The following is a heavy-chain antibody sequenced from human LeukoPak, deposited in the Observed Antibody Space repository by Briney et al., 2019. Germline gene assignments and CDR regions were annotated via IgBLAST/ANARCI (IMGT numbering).Heavy chain of an antibody. CDR2: IKSKTDDETT. CDR1: GFTFSNAW. D-gene: IGHD4-17*01. CDR3: TTSNGDYVRDYYYYYYMDV. Sequence: PGGSLRLSCAASGFTFSNAWMSWVRQAPGKGLEWVGRIKSKTDDETTDCAAPVKGRFTISRDDSKNTLYLHMNSLKTEDTAVYYCTTSNGDYVRDYYYYYYMDVWGKGTTVTVSS. V-gene: IGHV3-15*01. J-gene: IGHJ6*03.